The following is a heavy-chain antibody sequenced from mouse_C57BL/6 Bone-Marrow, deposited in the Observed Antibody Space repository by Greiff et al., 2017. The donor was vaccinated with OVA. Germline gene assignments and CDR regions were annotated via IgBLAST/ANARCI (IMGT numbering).Heavy chain of an antibody. CDR2: IRSKSNNYST. J-gene: IGHJ2*01. CDR1: GFSFNTYA. V-gene: IGHV10-1*01. Sequence: EVKVVESGGGLVQPKGSLKLSCAASGFSFNTYAMNWVRQAPGKGLEWVARIRSKSNNYSTYYADSVKDRFTISRDDSESMLYLQMNNLKTEDTAMYYCVRFERGYWGQGTTLTVSS. CDR3: VRFERGY.